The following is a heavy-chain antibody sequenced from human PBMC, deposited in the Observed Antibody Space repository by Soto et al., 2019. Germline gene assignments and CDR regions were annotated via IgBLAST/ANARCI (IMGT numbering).Heavy chain of an antibody. CDR2: IIPILGIA. CDR3: ARDPYYDLWSGYRNWFDP. J-gene: IGHJ5*02. CDR1: GGTFSSYT. D-gene: IGHD3-3*01. Sequence: SVKVSCKASGGTFSSYTISWVRQAPGQGLEWMGRIIPILGIANYAQKFQGRVTITADKSTSTAYMELSSLRSEDTAVYYCARDPYYDLWSGYRNWFDPWGQGTLVTVSS. V-gene: IGHV1-69*04.